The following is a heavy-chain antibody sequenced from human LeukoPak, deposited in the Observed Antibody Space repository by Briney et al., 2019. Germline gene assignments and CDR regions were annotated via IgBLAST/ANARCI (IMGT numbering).Heavy chain of an antibody. Sequence: GGSLRLSCAVSGFTFSSFVMTWVRQAPGKGLEWVSGITNGGSHTYYADSVKGRFTISRDNSKNTLYLQMNNLRAEDTAKYYCAKGRGTYPLGYGMDVWGQGTTVTVSS. CDR3: AKGRGTYPLGYGMDV. CDR1: GFTFSSFV. J-gene: IGHJ6*02. V-gene: IGHV3-23*03. CDR2: ITNGGSHT.